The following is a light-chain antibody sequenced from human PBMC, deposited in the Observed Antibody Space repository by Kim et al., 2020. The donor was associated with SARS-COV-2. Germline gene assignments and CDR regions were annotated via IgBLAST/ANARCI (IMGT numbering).Light chain of an antibody. CDR1: YSNVGRNT. CDR3: AAWDDNLNGVG. CDR2: GYN. J-gene: IGLJ2*01. Sequence: GQRVTIFCSGSYSNVGRNTVNWWQQLPGTAPKLLIFGYNQRPSGVPARFSASKSGTSASLAISGLQSEDEAHYYCAAWDDNLNGVGFGGGTQLTVL. V-gene: IGLV1-44*01.